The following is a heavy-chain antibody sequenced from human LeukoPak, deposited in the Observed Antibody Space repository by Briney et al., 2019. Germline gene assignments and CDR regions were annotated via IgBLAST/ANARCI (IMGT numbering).Heavy chain of an antibody. D-gene: IGHD1-26*01. V-gene: IGHV3-64*01. CDR2: ISSNGGST. CDR3: ARVDRGSSIDY. Sequence: GGSLRLSCAASGFTFSSYAMHWVRQAPGKGLEYVSAISSNGGSTYYANSVKGRFTISRDNSKNTLYLQMGSLRAEDMAVYYCARVDRGSSIDYWGQGTLVTVSS. J-gene: IGHJ4*02. CDR1: GFTFSSYA.